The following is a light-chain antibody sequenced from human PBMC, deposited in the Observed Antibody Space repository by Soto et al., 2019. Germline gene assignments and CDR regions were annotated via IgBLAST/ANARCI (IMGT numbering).Light chain of an antibody. CDR3: QKYNTAPYT. CDR2: AAS. CDR1: QSISNH. V-gene: IGKV1-27*01. J-gene: IGKJ5*01. Sequence: DIQRTQSPSSLSASVEDRVIITCRASQSISNHLNWYQQKPGKAPKLLIFAASTLQSGVPPRFSGSGSGTQFTLTISSLQPEDAETYYCQKYNTAPYTFGQGTRLEIK.